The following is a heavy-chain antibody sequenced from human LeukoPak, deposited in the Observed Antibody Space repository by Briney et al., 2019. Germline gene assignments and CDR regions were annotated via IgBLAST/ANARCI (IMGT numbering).Heavy chain of an antibody. CDR1: GFTFVDYA. CDR2: ISWNSGSI. D-gene: IGHD1-26*01. J-gene: IGHJ4*02. Sequence: GGSLRLSCAASGFTFVDYAMHWVRQAPGKGLEWVSGISWNSGSIGYADSVKGRFTISRDNAKNSLYLQMNSLRAEDTALYYCARTKVGATLLDYWGQGTLVTVSS. CDR3: ARTKVGATLLDY. V-gene: IGHV3-9*01.